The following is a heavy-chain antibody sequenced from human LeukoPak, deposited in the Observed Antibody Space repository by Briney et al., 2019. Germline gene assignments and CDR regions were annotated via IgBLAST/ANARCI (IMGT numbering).Heavy chain of an antibody. CDR2: INSDGRST. V-gene: IGHV3-74*01. J-gene: IGHJ4*02. CDR3: AREWQTEGARIDY. CDR1: GFTFSTYW. D-gene: IGHD4/OR15-4a*01. Sequence: PAGSLRLSCAASGFTFSTYWMHWVRQAPGKGLVWVSRINSDGRSTFYADSVKGRFTISRDNAKNTLFLQMDSLRAEDTAVYYCAREWQTEGARIDYWGPGNPVTVSS.